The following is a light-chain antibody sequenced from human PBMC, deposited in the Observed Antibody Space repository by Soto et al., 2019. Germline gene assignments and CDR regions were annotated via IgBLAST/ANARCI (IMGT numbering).Light chain of an antibody. CDR3: QQYYSYPWT. CDR1: QGISSY. Sequence: AIRMTQSPSSLSASTGDRVTITCRASQGISSYLAWYQQKPGKAPKLLIYAASTLQSGVPSRFSGSGSGTDFTLTISCLPSEDFATYYCQQYYSYPWTFGQGTKVEIK. CDR2: AAS. V-gene: IGKV1-8*01. J-gene: IGKJ1*01.